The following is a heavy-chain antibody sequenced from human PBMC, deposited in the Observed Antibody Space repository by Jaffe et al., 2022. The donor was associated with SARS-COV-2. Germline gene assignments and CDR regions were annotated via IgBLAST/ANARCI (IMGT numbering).Heavy chain of an antibody. V-gene: IGHV1-3*01. CDR2: INAGNGNT. CDR1: GYTFTSYA. CDR3: ASLVGYSSSWYQLGFDY. J-gene: IGHJ4*02. Sequence: QVQLVQSGAEVKKPGASVKVSCKASGYTFTSYAMHWVRQAPGQRLEWMGWINAGNGNTKYSQKFQGRVTITRDTSASTAYMELSSLRSEDTAVYYCASLVGYSSSWYQLGFDYWGQGTLVTVSS. D-gene: IGHD6-13*01.